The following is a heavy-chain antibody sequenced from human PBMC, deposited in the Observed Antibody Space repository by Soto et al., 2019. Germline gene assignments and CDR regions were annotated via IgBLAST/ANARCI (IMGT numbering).Heavy chain of an antibody. CDR2: ISSSSSTI. Sequence: EVQLVESGGGLVQPGGSLRLSCAASGFTFSSYSMNWVRQAPGKGLEWVSYISSSSSTIYYADSVKGRFTISRDNAKNSLYLQMKSLRDEDTAVYYCARDKDYYPTVTPDYWGQGTLVTVSS. CDR3: ARDKDYYPTVTPDY. V-gene: IGHV3-48*02. J-gene: IGHJ4*02. D-gene: IGHD4-17*01. CDR1: GFTFSSYS.